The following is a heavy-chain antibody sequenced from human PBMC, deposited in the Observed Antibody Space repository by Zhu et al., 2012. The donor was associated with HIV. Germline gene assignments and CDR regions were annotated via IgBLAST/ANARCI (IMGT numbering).Heavy chain of an antibody. D-gene: IGHD6-19*01. Sequence: QVQLQQWGAGLLKPSETLSLTCAVYGGSFSGYYWSWIRQPPGKGLEWIGEINHSGSTNYNPSLKSRVTISVDTSKNQFSLKLSSVTAADTAVYYCARGLSLTVAGGYYYYYYYMDVWGKGTTVTVSS. V-gene: IGHV4-34*01. CDR1: GGSFSGYY. J-gene: IGHJ6*03. CDR2: INHSGST. CDR3: ARGLSLTVAGGYYYYYYYMDV.